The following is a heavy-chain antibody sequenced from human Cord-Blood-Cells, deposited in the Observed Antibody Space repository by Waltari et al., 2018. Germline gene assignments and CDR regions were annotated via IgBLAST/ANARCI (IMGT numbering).Heavy chain of an antibody. CDR3: ARSMGGDYTVWYFDL. CDR2: INPNSGGT. V-gene: IGHV1-2*02. Sequence: QVQLVQSGAEVKKPGASVKVSCKASGYTFTGYYMHWVRQAPGQGLEWMGWINPNSGGTNYAQKFQGRVTMTRDTSISTAYMELSRLRSDDTAVYYCARSMGGDYTVWYFDLWGRGTLVTVSS. J-gene: IGHJ2*01. D-gene: IGHD2-21*01. CDR1: GYTFTGYY.